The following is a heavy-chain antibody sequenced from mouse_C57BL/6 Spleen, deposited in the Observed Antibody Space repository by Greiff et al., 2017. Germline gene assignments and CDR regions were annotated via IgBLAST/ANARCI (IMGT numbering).Heavy chain of an antibody. V-gene: IGHV3-6*01. J-gene: IGHJ3*01. CDR1: GYSITSGYY. Sequence: ESGPGLVKPSQSLPLTCSVTGYSITSGYYWNWIRQSPGNKLEWMGYISYDGSNNYNPSLKNRIAITRDTSKNQCFLKLNSVTTEDTAAYYCARDGPSWFAYWGQGTLVTVSA. CDR2: ISYDGSN. CDR3: ARDGPSWFAY.